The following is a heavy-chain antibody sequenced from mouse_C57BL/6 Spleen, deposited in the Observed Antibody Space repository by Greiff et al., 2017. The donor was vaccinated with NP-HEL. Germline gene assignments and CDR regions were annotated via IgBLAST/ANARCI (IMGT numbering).Heavy chain of an antibody. Sequence: VQLQQSGAELVKPGASVKISCKASGYAFSSYWMNWVKQRPGKGLEWIGQIYPGDGDTNYNGKFKGKATLTADKSSSTAYMQLSSLTSEDSAVYFCARLRHYDPWFAYWGQGTLVTVSA. CDR1: GYAFSSYW. J-gene: IGHJ3*01. D-gene: IGHD2-4*01. V-gene: IGHV1-80*01. CDR3: ARLRHYDPWFAY. CDR2: IYPGDGDT.